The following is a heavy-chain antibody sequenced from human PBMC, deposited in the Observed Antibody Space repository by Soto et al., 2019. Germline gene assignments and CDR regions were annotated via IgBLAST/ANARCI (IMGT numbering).Heavy chain of an antibody. V-gene: IGHV1-3*01. CDR2: INAGNGNT. CDR3: ARSSGYYSLEY. D-gene: IGHD3-22*01. Sequence: QVQPVQSGAEVKKPGASVEFSCKASGYTFSSYAMHWVRQAPGQRLEWMGWINAGNGNTKYSQKFQGRVTITRDTSASTAYMELSSLRSEDTAVYYCARSSGYYSLEYWGQGTLVTVSS. J-gene: IGHJ4*02. CDR1: GYTFSSYA.